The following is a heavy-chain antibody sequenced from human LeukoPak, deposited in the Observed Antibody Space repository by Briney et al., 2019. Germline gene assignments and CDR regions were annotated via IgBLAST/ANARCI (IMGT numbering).Heavy chain of an antibody. Sequence: SETLFLTCTVSGGSISSYYWSWIRQPPGKGLEWIGYIYYSGSTNYNPSLKSRVTISVDTSKNQFSLKLSSVTAADTAVYYCAREEQWLVGYFDYWGQGTLVTVSS. J-gene: IGHJ4*02. D-gene: IGHD6-19*01. CDR3: AREEQWLVGYFDY. V-gene: IGHV4-59*01. CDR1: GGSISSYY. CDR2: IYYSGST.